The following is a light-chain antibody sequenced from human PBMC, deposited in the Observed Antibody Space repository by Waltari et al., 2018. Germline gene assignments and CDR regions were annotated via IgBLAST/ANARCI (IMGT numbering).Light chain of an antibody. V-gene: IGKV3-15*01. CDR3: QQYNNWPST. Sequence: EIVMTQSPATLSVSPGERATLSCRASQSVSSNLAWYQQKPGQAPRPLIYGTSTRATGIPARFSGSGSGTEFTLTISRLQAEDFAVYYCQQYNNWPSTFGQGTRLEIK. CDR1: QSVSSN. CDR2: GTS. J-gene: IGKJ5*01.